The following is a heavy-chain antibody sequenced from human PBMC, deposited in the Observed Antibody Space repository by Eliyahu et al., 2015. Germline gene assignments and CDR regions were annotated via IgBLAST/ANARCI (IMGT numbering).Heavy chain of an antibody. CDR3: ARRGDIVATTMTNWFDP. V-gene: IGHV4-34*01. CDR2: INHSGST. CDR1: GGXFSGYY. D-gene: IGHD5-12*01. J-gene: IGHJ5*02. Sequence: QVQLQQWGAGLLKPSETLSLTCAVYGGXFSGYYWSWIRQPPGKGLEWIGEINHSGSTNYNPSLKSRVTISVDTSKNQFSLKLSSVTAADTAVYYCARRGDIVATTMTNWFDPWGQGTLVTVSS.